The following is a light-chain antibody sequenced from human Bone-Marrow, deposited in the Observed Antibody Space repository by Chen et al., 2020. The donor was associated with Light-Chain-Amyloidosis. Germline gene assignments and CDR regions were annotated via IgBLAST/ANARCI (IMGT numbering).Light chain of an antibody. V-gene: IGLV2-14*03. J-gene: IGLJ2*01. CDR2: DVS. Sequence: QSALTQPASVSGSPGQSITISCTVTRSDIGGYNYVSWYQQHPDKAPKLMIYDVSNRPSGVSDRFSGSKSGYTASLTISGLQAEDEADYYCSSYTSSTTHVVFGGGTKLTVL. CDR1: RSDIGGYNY. CDR3: SSYTSSTTHVV.